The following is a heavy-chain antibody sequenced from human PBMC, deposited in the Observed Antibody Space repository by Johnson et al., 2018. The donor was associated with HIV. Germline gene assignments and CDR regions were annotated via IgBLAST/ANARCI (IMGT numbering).Heavy chain of an antibody. V-gene: IGHV3-30-3*01. CDR2: ISYDGSNK. CDR3: AKAYNFVGVTGDGDFDI. Sequence: QVQLVESGGGVVQPGRSLKLSCSASGFTFSSYALHWVRQAPGKGLEWVAVISYDGSNKYYADSVKGRFTISRDNSKSTLYLQMNSLRAEDTAIYYCAKAYNFVGVTGDGDFDIWGRGTMVTVSS. D-gene: IGHD3-16*01. CDR1: GFTFSSYA. J-gene: IGHJ3*02.